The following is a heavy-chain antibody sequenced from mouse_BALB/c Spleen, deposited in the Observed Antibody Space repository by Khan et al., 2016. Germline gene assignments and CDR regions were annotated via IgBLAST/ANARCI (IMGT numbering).Heavy chain of an antibody. CDR3: ARKDAFYSFDY. CDR1: GYTFTNFW. D-gene: IGHD2-1*01. CDR2: INPGTGYT. J-gene: IGHJ2*01. V-gene: IGHV1-7*01. Sequence: VQLQQSGADLAKPGASVKMSCKASGYTFTNFWIHWIKQRPGQGLEWIGYINPGTGYTEYTQNFKDKATLTADKSSSTVNMQLRSLTSEDSAVYYCARKDAFYSFDYGGQGTTLTVSS.